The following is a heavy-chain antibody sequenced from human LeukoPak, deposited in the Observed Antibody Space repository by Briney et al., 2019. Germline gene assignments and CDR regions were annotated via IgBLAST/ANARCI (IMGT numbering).Heavy chain of an antibody. V-gene: IGHV3-11*01. CDR3: ARDLNVGMDV. J-gene: IGHJ6*02. CDR1: GFTFNYYY. CDR2: IGGSGRKI. Sequence: GGSLRLSCAASGFTFNYYYINWIRQAPGKGLEWLAYIGGSGRKIDYADSVKGRFTISRDNAQNLLYLHMNSLRAEDSAIYYCARDLNVGMDVWGRGTTVTVSS.